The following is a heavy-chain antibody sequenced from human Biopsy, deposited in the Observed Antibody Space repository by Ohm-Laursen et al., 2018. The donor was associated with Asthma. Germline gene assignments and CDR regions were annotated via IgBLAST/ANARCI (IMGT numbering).Heavy chain of an antibody. Sequence: EASVKVSCKASGYSFTSYHMHWVRQAPGQGLEWIGLIKRSDDSTFYAQKFQGRVTMTWDTSTSTVYMELSTLRSEDTAVYYCARDYNWSPGDYWGQGTMVTVSS. D-gene: IGHD1-20*01. CDR3: ARDYNWSPGDY. V-gene: IGHV1-46*01. CDR2: IKRSDDST. CDR1: GYSFTSYH. J-gene: IGHJ4*02.